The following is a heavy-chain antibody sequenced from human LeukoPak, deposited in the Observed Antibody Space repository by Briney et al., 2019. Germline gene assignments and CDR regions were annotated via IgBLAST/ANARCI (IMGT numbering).Heavy chain of an antibody. CDR1: GSSISSGDYY. CDR2: IYYSGST. Sequence: SETLSLTCTVSGSSISSGDYYWSWIRQPPGKGLEWIGYIYYSGSTYYNPSLKSRVTISVDTSKNQFSLKLSSVTAADTAVYYCARADSSHYYGSGSYHDAFDIWGQGTMVTVSS. D-gene: IGHD3-10*01. V-gene: IGHV4-30-4*01. CDR3: ARADSSHYYGSGSYHDAFDI. J-gene: IGHJ3*02.